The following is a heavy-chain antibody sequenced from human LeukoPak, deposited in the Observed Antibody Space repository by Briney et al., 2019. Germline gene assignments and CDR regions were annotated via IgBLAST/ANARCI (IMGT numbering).Heavy chain of an antibody. CDR2: IIPIFGTA. Sequence: SVKVSCKASGGTFSSYAISWVRQAPGQGLEWMGGIIPIFGTANYAQKFQGRVTITADKSTSTAYMELSSLRSEDTAVYYCARGPRITMVRGGQWYYYMDVWGKGTTVTIYS. V-gene: IGHV1-69*06. CDR3: ARGPRITMVRGGQWYYYMDV. J-gene: IGHJ6*03. CDR1: GGTFSSYA. D-gene: IGHD3-10*01.